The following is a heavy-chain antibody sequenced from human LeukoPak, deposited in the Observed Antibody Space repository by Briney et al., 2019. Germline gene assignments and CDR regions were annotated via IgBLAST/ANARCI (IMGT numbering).Heavy chain of an antibody. CDR3: AKDHRGHHHNRAYSASSGFDP. CDR1: GFTFSSYA. D-gene: IGHD3-10*01. CDR2: ISGMGGST. V-gene: IGHV3-23*01. J-gene: IGHJ5*02. Sequence: PGGSLRLSCAASGFTFSSYAMSWVRQAPGKGLEWVSAISGMGGSTYYADSGKGRFTISRDNSKNTLYLQMNSLRAEDTAVYYCAKDHRGHHHNRAYSASSGFDPWGQGTLVSVSS.